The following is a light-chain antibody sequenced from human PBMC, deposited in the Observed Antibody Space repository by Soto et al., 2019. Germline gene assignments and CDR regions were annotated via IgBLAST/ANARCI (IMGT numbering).Light chain of an antibody. CDR3: CLYAVTFYV. Sequence: QSVLTQPRSVSGSPGQSVTISCTGTSSDVGTYDFVSWYQQHPGKAPRLMIFDVSERPSGVPDRFSGSKSGNTASLTISGLQADDEADYYCCLYAVTFYVFGTGTKVTAL. V-gene: IGLV2-11*01. CDR2: DVS. J-gene: IGLJ1*01. CDR1: SSDVGTYDF.